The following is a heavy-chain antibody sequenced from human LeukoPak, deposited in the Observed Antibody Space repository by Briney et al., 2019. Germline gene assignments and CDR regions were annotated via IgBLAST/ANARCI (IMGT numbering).Heavy chain of an antibody. J-gene: IGHJ4*02. CDR2: IDPSDSYT. CDR3: ARLPKSNYDSSGYSDY. Sequence: GESLKISCKGSGYSFTSYWISWVRQMPGKGLEWMGRIDPSDSYTNYSPSFQGHVTISAGKSVSTAYLQWSSLKASDTATYYCARLPKSNYDSSGYSDYWGQGTLVTVSS. D-gene: IGHD3-22*01. V-gene: IGHV5-10-1*01. CDR1: GYSFTSYW.